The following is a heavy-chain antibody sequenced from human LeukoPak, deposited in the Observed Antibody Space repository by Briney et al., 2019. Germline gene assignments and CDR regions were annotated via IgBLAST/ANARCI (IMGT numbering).Heavy chain of an antibody. CDR1: GFTFSSYW. CDR3: ARTVEGMATGEY. J-gene: IGHJ4*02. Sequence: GGSLRLSCAASGFTFSSYWMTWVRQPPGKGLEWVANIRQDGNSEYFVDSVKGRFTISRDNVKSSMYLQMNNLRVEDTAVYYCARTVEGMATGEYWGQGTLVTVSS. D-gene: IGHD5-24*01. V-gene: IGHV3-7*01. CDR2: IRQDGNSE.